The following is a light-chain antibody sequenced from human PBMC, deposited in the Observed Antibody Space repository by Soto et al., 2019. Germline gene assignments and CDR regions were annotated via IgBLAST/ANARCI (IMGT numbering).Light chain of an antibody. J-gene: IGLJ1*01. Sequence: SYELTQPPSVSVAPGQTARITCGGNNIASKSVHWYQQRPGQAPVLVLYDDSNRPSGIPARFSGSNSGSTATLTISSVEAGDAPHYFCQVWDISSDQYLFGAGIKVAV. CDR3: QVWDISSDQYL. CDR2: DDS. V-gene: IGLV3-21*02. CDR1: NIASKS.